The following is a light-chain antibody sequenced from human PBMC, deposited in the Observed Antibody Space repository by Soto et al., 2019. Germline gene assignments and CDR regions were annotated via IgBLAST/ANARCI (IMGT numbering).Light chain of an antibody. CDR3: QHYNNWPPIT. J-gene: IGKJ5*01. V-gene: IGKV3-15*01. CDR1: QSVTSN. CDR2: GAS. Sequence: EIVMTQSPATLSVSPGERATLSCRASQSVTSNLAWYQQKPGQAPRLLIYGASTRATGIPARSSGSGSGTEFTLTISRLQSEDFAVYYCQHYNNWPPITFGQVTRLEIK.